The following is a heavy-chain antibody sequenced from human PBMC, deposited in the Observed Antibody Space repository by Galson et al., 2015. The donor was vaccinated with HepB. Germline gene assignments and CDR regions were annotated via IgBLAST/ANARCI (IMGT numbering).Heavy chain of an antibody. J-gene: IGHJ3*02. V-gene: IGHV1-24*01. CDR2: FDPEDGET. CDR3: ATDGTTTYTTVGRQPSGWADAFDI. Sequence: SVKVSCKVSGYTLTELSMHWVRQAPGKGLEWMGGFDPEDGETIYAQKFQGRVTMTEDTSTDTAYMELSSLRSEDTAVYYCATDGTTTYTTVGRQPSGWADAFDIWGQGTMVTVSS. CDR1: GYTLTELS. D-gene: IGHD4-23*01.